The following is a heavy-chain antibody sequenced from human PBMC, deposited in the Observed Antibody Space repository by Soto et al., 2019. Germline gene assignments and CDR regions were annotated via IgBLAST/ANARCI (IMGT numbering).Heavy chain of an antibody. CDR3: ARARAAAGTGWFDP. CDR1: GYTFTSYD. V-gene: IGHV1-8*01. D-gene: IGHD6-13*01. Sequence: QVQLVQSGAEVKKPGASVKVSCKASGYTFTSYDINWVRQATGQGLEWMGWMNPNSGNTGYAQKFQGRVTMTRNTPISTACTELSSLRSEDTAVYYCARARAAAGTGWFDPWGQGTLVTVSS. J-gene: IGHJ5*02. CDR2: MNPNSGNT.